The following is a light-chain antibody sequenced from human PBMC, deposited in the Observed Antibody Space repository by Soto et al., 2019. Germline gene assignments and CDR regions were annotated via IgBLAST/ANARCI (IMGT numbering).Light chain of an antibody. Sequence: EIVLTQSPGTLSLSPGERATLSCRASQIVSSTYLAWYQQKPGQAPRLLIYGASSRATGIPDRFSGSGSGTDFTLIIRRLEPEDFAVYYCQQYGSSPLTFVGGTKVEIK. CDR3: QQYGSSPLT. J-gene: IGKJ4*01. CDR2: GAS. CDR1: QIVSSTY. V-gene: IGKV3-20*01.